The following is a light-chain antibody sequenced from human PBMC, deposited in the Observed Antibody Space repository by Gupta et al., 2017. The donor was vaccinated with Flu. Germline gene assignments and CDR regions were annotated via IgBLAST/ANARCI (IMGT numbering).Light chain of an antibody. V-gene: IGLV1-51*02. CDR3: GTWDGSLRAGV. CDR1: RSNIGNNY. CDR2: ENN. J-gene: IGLJ3*02. Sequence: QSVLTQPPSVTAAPGQKVTISCSGSRSNIGNNYVSWYQQFPGTAPKLLIFENNKRPSGIPDRFSGSKSGTSATLGITGLQTGDEADYYCGTWDGSLRAGVFGGGTKLTVL.